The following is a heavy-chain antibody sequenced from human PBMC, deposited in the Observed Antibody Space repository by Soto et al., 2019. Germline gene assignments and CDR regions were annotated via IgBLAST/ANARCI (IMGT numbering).Heavy chain of an antibody. D-gene: IGHD3-16*01. CDR3: ARDPGLPRGMDV. Sequence: QVHLVESGGGLVKPGESLRLSCAGSGFIFSNYYMNWIRQTPGKGLEWVAYITSGARSMYYADSVRGRFTISRDDANNSVFLLMRILTAEDTAIYFCARDPGLPRGMDVWGPGTTVTVSS. CDR2: ITSGARSM. V-gene: IGHV3-11*01. CDR1: GFIFSNYY. J-gene: IGHJ6*02.